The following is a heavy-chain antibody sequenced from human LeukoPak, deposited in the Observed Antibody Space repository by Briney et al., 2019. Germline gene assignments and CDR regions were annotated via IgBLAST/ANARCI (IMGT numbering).Heavy chain of an antibody. D-gene: IGHD3-22*01. J-gene: IGHJ3*02. CDR1: GYTFTSYY. V-gene: IGHV1-46*01. CDR3: ARDLAMIVVVQNHGVAFDI. Sequence: ASVKVSCKASGYTFTSYYMHWVRQAPGQGLEWMGIINPSGGSTSYAQKFQGRVTMTRDTSTSTVYMELSSLRSEDTAVYYCARDLAMIVVVQNHGVAFDIWGQGTMVIVSS. CDR2: INPSGGST.